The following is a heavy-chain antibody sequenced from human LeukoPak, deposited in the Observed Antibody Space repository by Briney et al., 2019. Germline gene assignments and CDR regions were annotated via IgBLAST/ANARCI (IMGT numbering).Heavy chain of an antibody. J-gene: IGHJ4*02. CDR3: AKDMSGYSYGPFDY. V-gene: IGHV3-9*01. Sequence: GGSLRLSCAASGSTFDDYAMHWVRQAPGKGLEWVSGISWNSGSIGYADSVKGRFTISRDNAKNSLYLQMNSLRAEDTALYYCAKDMSGYSYGPFDYWGQGTLVTVSS. CDR1: GSTFDDYA. D-gene: IGHD5-18*01. CDR2: ISWNSGSI.